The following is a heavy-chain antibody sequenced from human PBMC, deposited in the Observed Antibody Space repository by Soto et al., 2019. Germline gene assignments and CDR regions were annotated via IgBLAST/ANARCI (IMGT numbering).Heavy chain of an antibody. CDR1: GFTFSDYA. J-gene: IGHJ6*02. CDR3: TAPRDEYGSGVSWFTYGMDI. D-gene: IGHD3-10*01. Sequence: GGSLRLSXLASGFTFSDYAMTWVRHVPGRGLEWVASLDGAGGSTYYADSVRGRFTISRDNSQNTLFLQMKRLTVDDTAIYYCTAPRDEYGSGVSWFTYGMDIWGQGTTVTVSS. CDR2: LDGAGGST. V-gene: IGHV3-23*01.